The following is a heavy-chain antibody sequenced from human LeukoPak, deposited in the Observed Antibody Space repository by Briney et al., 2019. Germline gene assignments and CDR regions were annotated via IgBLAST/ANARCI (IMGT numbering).Heavy chain of an antibody. CDR2: IKQDGSEK. Sequence: GGSLRLSCAASRFTLGTYWMTWVRQGPGKGLEWVANIKQDGSEKYYVDSVKGRFIVSRDNAKNSLFLQMNSLRAEDTGVYHCARVSYGAFDYWGQGTLVTVSS. CDR1: RFTLGTYW. D-gene: IGHD4-17*01. V-gene: IGHV3-7*01. J-gene: IGHJ4*02. CDR3: ARVSYGAFDY.